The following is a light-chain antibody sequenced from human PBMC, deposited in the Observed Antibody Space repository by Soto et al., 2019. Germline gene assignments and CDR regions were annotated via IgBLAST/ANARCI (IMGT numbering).Light chain of an antibody. CDR1: QSISNW. V-gene: IGKV1-5*03. Sequence: DIQMTQSPSTLSASVGDRVTITCRASQSISNWLAWYQQKPGKAPKLLIYKTSNLDSGVPSRFSGSGSGTEFTLTISRLESEDFAVYYCQQHETSPPTFGPGTKVDVK. CDR2: KTS. J-gene: IGKJ3*01. CDR3: QQHETSPPT.